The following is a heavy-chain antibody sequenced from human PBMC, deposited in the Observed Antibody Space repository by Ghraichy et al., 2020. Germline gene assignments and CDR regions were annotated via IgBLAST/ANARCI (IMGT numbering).Heavy chain of an antibody. Sequence: SVKVSCKASGFTFTSSAVQWVRQARGQRLEWIGWIVVGSGNTNYAQKFQERVTITRDMSTSTAYMELSSLRSEDTAVYYCAAAAIPLASAGMDVWGQGTTVTVSS. D-gene: IGHD3-16*02. CDR2: IVVGSGNT. CDR1: GFTFTSSA. V-gene: IGHV1-58*01. J-gene: IGHJ6*02. CDR3: AAAAIPLASAGMDV.